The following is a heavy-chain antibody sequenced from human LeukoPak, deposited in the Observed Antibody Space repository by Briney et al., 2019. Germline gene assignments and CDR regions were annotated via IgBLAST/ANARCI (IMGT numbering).Heavy chain of an antibody. D-gene: IGHD3-3*01. CDR1: EFTFSSYS. J-gene: IGHJ4*02. Sequence: GGSLRLSCAASEFTFSSYSMNWVRQAPGKGLEWVSSISSSSSYIYYADSVKGRFTISRDNAKNSLYLQMNSLRAEDTAVYHCARDLDYDFWSGMNWGQGTLVTVSS. CDR2: ISSSSSYI. CDR3: ARDLDYDFWSGMN. V-gene: IGHV3-21*01.